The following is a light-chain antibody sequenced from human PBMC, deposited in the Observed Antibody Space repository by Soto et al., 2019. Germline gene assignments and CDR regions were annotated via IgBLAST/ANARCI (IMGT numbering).Light chain of an antibody. V-gene: IGKV3-11*01. CDR2: DAS. CDR1: QSVSSY. J-gene: IGKJ3*01. Sequence: EIVLTQSPATLSLSPGEIATLSCRASQSVSSYLAWYQQKPGQAPRLLIYDASNRATGIPARFSGSGSGTDLTLTISSLEPEDVAVYYCQQRSNWLFTFGPGTKVDIK. CDR3: QQRSNWLFT.